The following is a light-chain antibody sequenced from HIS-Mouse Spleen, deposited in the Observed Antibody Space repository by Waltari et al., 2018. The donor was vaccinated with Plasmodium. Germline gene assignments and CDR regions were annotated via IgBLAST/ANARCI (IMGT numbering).Light chain of an antibody. CDR2: GAS. V-gene: IGKV3-20*01. Sequence: EIVLTQSPGTLSLSPGERATLSCRARQRVSSSYLAWYQQKPGQATRLLIYGASSRATGIPDRFSGSGSGTDFTLTISRLEPEDFAVYYCQHYGSSPYTFGQGTKLEIK. CDR3: QHYGSSPYT. CDR1: QRVSSSY. J-gene: IGKJ2*01.